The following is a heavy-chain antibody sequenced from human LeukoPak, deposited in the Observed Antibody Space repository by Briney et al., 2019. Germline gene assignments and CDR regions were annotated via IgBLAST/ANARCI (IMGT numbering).Heavy chain of an antibody. CDR3: ARTYGLWTYYYYYMDV. CDR2: INHSGST. D-gene: IGHD5-18*01. V-gene: IGHV4-34*01. J-gene: IGHJ6*03. CDR1: GGSFSGYY. Sequence: SETLCLTCAVYGGSFSGYYWSWIRQPPGKGLEWIGEINHSGSTNYNPSLKSRVTISVDTSKNQFSLKLSSVTAADTAVYYCARTYGLWTYYYYYMDVWGKGTTVTVSS.